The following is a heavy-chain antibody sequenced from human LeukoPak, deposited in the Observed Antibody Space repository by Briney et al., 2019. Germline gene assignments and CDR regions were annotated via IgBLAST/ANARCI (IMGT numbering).Heavy chain of an antibody. D-gene: IGHD6-6*01. CDR2: IHTSGST. J-gene: IGHJ4*02. V-gene: IGHV4-4*07. CDR3: AREFSGTSIAARVFDS. Sequence: IHTSGSTNYNPSLKGRVTMSVDTSKNQFSLNLSSVTAADTAMYYCAREFSGTSIAARVFDSWGQGTLVTVSS.